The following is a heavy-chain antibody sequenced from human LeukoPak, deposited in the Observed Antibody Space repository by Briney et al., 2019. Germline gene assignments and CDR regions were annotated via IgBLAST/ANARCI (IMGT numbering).Heavy chain of an antibody. CDR2: IGTTSSSI. Sequence: GGSLRLSCATSGFTFSSYAMNWVRQAPGKGLEWVSSIGTTSSSIFYADSVKGRLTISRDNAKNSLYLQMNSLRAEDTAAYYCAREVGEGFDCWGQGTLVTVSS. D-gene: IGHD3-10*01. V-gene: IGHV3-21*01. CDR3: AREVGEGFDC. J-gene: IGHJ4*02. CDR1: GFTFSSYA.